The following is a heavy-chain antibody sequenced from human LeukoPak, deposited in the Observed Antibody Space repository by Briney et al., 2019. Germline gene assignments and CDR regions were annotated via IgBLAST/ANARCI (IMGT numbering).Heavy chain of an antibody. J-gene: IGHJ6*03. D-gene: IGHD4-17*01. CDR2: ISGDGGST. V-gene: IGHV3-43*02. CDR3: AKDALGGYGDYGYYYYYMDV. CDR1: GFTFDDYA. Sequence: GGSLRLPCAASGFTFDDYAMHWVRQAPGKGLEWVSLISGDGGSTYYADSVRGRFTISRDNSKNSLYLQMNSLRTEDTALYYCAKDALGGYGDYGYYYYYMDVWGKGTTVTVSS.